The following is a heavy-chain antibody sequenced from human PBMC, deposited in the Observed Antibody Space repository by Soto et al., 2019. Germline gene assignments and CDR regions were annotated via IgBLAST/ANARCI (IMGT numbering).Heavy chain of an antibody. CDR1: GFTFSSYA. CDR3: ARESSGAPRTFDY. CDR2: ISYDGSNK. J-gene: IGHJ4*02. Sequence: QVQLVESGGGVVQPGRSLRLSCAASGFTFSSYAMHWVRQAPGKGLEWVAVISYDGSNKYYADSVKGRFTISRDNSKNKLYLQMNSLRAEDTAVYYFARESSGAPRTFDYWGQGTLVTVSS. V-gene: IGHV3-30-3*01.